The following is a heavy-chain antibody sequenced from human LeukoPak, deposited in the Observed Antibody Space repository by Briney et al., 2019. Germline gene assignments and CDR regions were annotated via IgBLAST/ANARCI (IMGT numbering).Heavy chain of an antibody. J-gene: IGHJ4*02. CDR2: ISGSGSHT. Sequence: KPGGSLRLSCAASGFTFSDYYMSWIRQVPGKGLEWVSYISGSGSHTTYADSVKGRFTTSRDNAKNSLYLQMNSLRAEDTAVYYCARVGSIAAAGTSDYWGQGTLVTVSS. D-gene: IGHD6-13*01. CDR3: ARVGSIAAAGTSDY. CDR1: GFTFSDYY. V-gene: IGHV3-11*06.